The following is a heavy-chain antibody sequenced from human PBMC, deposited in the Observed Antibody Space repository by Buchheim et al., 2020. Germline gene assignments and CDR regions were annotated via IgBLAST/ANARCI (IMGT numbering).Heavy chain of an antibody. V-gene: IGHV4-30-2*01. CDR3: ARGGGYGAVFYYGMDV. D-gene: IGHD4-17*01. Sequence: QLQLQESGSGLVKPSQTLSLTCAVSGGSISSGGYSWSWIRQPPGKSLEWIGYIYHSGSTYYNPSLKSRVTISVDRSKNQFSLKLSAVTAADTAVYYCARGGGYGAVFYYGMDVWGQGTT. CDR1: GGSISSGGYS. CDR2: IYHSGST. J-gene: IGHJ6*02.